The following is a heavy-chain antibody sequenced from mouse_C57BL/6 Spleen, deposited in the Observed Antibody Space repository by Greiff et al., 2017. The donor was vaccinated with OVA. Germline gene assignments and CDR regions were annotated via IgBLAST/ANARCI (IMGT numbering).Heavy chain of an antibody. J-gene: IGHJ2*01. CDR1: GYTFTSYW. V-gene: IGHV1-55*01. CDR2: IYPGGGST. CDR3: ARLPHYYGSSSYFDY. Sequence: VQLQQSGAELVKPGASVKMSCKASGYTFTSYWITWVKQRPGQGLEWIGDIYPGGGSTNYNEKFKSKATLTVDTSSSTAYMQLSSLTSEDSAVYYCARLPHYYGSSSYFDYWGQGTTLTVSS. D-gene: IGHD1-1*01.